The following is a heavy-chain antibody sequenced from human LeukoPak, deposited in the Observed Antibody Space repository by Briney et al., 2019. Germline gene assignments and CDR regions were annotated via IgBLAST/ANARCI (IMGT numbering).Heavy chain of an antibody. J-gene: IGHJ4*02. V-gene: IGHV3-33*06. CDR3: AKAYSLGFDY. D-gene: IGHD4-11*01. CDR1: GFTFSSYG. CDR2: IWYDGSNK. Sequence: GRSLRLSCAASGFTFSSYGMHWVRQAPGKGLEWVAVIWYDGSNKYYADSVKARFTISRDNSKNTLYLQMNSLRAEDTAVYYCAKAYSLGFDYWGQGTLVTVSS.